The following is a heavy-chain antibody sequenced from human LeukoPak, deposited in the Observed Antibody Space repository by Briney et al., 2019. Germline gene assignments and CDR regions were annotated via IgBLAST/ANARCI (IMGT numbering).Heavy chain of an antibody. V-gene: IGHV3-7*01. CDR1: GFTFSSYW. CDR2: INQDASTT. J-gene: IGHJ4*02. Sequence: PGGPLRLSCAASGFTFSSYWVNWVRQTPEKGLEWVANINQDASTTYYVDSVKGRFTISRDNAKNSVYLQLNSLRAEDTAVYHCAIQSTVTTNFEYWGQGTLVTASS. CDR3: AIQSTVTTNFEY. D-gene: IGHD4-17*01.